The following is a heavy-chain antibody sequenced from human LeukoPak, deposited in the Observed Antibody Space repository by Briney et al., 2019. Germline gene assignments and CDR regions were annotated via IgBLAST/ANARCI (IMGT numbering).Heavy chain of an antibody. Sequence: PGGSLRLSCAASGFTFSSYSMNWVRQAPGKGLEWVSSISSSSSYIYYADSVKGRFTISRDNAKNSLYLQMNSLRAEDTAVYYCAGDQGKYNWNNLDFDYWGQGTLVTVSS. CDR3: AGDQGKYNWNNLDFDY. CDR2: ISSSSSYI. V-gene: IGHV3-21*01. CDR1: GFTFSSYS. J-gene: IGHJ4*02. D-gene: IGHD1/OR15-1a*01.